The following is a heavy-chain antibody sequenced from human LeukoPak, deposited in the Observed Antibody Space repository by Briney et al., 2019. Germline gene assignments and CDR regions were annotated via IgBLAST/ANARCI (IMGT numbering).Heavy chain of an antibody. Sequence: PGGSLRLSCAASGFTFSSYAMSWVRQAPGKGLEWVSAISGSGGSTYYADSVKGRFTISRDNSKNTLYLQMNSLRAEDTAVYYCAKDPYYDFWSGYPYYFDYWGQGTLVTVSS. J-gene: IGHJ4*02. CDR3: AKDPYYDFWSGYPYYFDY. D-gene: IGHD3-3*01. CDR1: GFTFSSYA. V-gene: IGHV3-23*01. CDR2: ISGSGGST.